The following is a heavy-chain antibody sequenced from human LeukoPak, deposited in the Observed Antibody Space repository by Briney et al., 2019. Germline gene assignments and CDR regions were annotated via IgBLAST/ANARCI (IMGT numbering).Heavy chain of an antibody. CDR2: ISASGGST. V-gene: IGHV3-23*01. CDR3: ARACSGGSCYLAAFDI. Sequence: GGSLRLSCAASGFTFSSYAMGWVRQAPGKGLEWVSAISASGGSTYYADSMKGRFTISRDNSKNTLYLQMNSLRAEDTAVYYCARACSGGSCYLAAFDIWGQGTMVTVSS. D-gene: IGHD2-15*01. J-gene: IGHJ3*02. CDR1: GFTFSSYA.